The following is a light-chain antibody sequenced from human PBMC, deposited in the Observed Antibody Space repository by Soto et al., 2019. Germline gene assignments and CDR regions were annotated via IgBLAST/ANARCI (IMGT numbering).Light chain of an antibody. Sequence: QSALTQPASVSGSPGQSITISCTGTSSDVGGYNYVSWYQQHPGKAPKRMIYEVSNRPSGVSNRFSGSKSGNTASLTISGLQAEDEAEYYCSSYTSRSTRDYVFGSGTKLTVL. CDR3: SSYTSRSTRDYV. CDR1: SSDVGGYNY. CDR2: EVS. V-gene: IGLV2-14*01. J-gene: IGLJ1*01.